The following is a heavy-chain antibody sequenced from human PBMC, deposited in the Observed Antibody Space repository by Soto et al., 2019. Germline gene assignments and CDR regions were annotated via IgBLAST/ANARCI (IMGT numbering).Heavy chain of an antibody. CDR2: IYYSGST. J-gene: IGHJ3*02. Sequence: SETLSLTCTVSGGSISSYYWSWIRQPPGKGLEWIGYIYYSGSTNYNPSLKSRVTISVETSKNQFSLKLSSVTAADTAVYYCARRPTLGVVAATGDAFDIWGQGTMVTVSS. CDR1: GGSISSYY. D-gene: IGHD2-15*01. V-gene: IGHV4-59*08. CDR3: ARRPTLGVVAATGDAFDI.